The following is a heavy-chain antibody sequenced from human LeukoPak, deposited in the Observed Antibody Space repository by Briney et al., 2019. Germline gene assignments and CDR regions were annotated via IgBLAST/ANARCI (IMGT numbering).Heavy chain of an antibody. Sequence: PGGSLRLSCAASGLTVITNDMTWVRQAPGKGLEWVSVLYSDGNTKYADYVQGRFTISRDNSNNNLYLEMHSLRPDDTAVYYCARGVEPLAANTLAYWGQGTLVTVSS. CDR1: GLTVITND. J-gene: IGHJ4*02. CDR3: ARGVEPLAANTLAY. V-gene: IGHV3-53*01. D-gene: IGHD3-16*01. CDR2: LYSDGNT.